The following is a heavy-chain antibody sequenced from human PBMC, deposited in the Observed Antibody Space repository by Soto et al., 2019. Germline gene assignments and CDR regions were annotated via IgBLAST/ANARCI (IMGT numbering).Heavy chain of an antibody. CDR1: GFTFSSYA. CDR2: ISGSGGST. J-gene: IGHJ4*02. D-gene: IGHD2-8*01. V-gene: IGHV3-23*01. Sequence: LRLSCAASGFTFSSYAMSWVRQAPGKGLEWVSAISGSGGSTYYADSVKGRFTISRDNSKNTLYLQMNSLRAEDTAVYYCAKDLIKVYAPKLGFDYWGQGTLVTVYS. CDR3: AKDLIKVYAPKLGFDY.